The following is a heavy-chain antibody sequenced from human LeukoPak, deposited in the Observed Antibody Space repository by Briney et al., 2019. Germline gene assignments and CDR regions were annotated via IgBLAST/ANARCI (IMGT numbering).Heavy chain of an antibody. CDR3: ASSYCSSTSCYALFDY. D-gene: IGHD2-2*01. CDR2: IIPIFGTA. CDR1: GGTFSSYA. V-gene: IGHV1-69*13. Sequence: SVKVSCKASGGTFSSYAISWVRQAPGQGLEWVGGIIPIFGTANYAQKFQGRVTITADESTSTAYMELSSLRSEDTAVYYCASSYCSSTSCYALFDYWGQGTLVTVSS. J-gene: IGHJ4*02.